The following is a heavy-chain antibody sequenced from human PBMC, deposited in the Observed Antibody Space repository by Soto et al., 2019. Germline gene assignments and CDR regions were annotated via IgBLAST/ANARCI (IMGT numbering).Heavy chain of an antibody. Sequence: GWPMTLSRAGSLFTFNSYASSFFLPAPWKGLEWVSAISGSGGSTYYADSVKGRFTISRDNSKNTLYLQMNSLRAEDTAVEDGAKGLDSSSWTPLFEPWGQGTRVNVS. D-gene: IGHD6-13*01. CDR2: ISGSGGST. CDR1: LFTFNSYA. CDR3: AKGLDSSSWTPLFEP. V-gene: IGHV3-23*01. J-gene: IGHJ5*02.